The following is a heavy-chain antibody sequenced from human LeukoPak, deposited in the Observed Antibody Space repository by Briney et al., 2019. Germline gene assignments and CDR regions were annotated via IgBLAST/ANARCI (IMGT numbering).Heavy chain of an antibody. V-gene: IGHV3-23*01. Sequence: GGSLRLSCAASGFTFSSYAMSWVRQAPGKGLEWVSAISGSGGSTYYADSVKGRFTISRDNSKNTLYLQMNSLRAEDTAVYYCAKGPVGVTTPHYYYYMDVWGKGTTVTVSS. J-gene: IGHJ6*03. CDR3: AKGPVGVTTPHYYYYMDV. CDR2: ISGSGGST. CDR1: GFTFSSYA. D-gene: IGHD4-11*01.